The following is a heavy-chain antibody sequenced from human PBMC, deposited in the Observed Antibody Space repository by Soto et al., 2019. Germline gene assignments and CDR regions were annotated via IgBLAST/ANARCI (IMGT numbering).Heavy chain of an antibody. CDR1: GGSISSGDYY. D-gene: IGHD2-15*01. CDR2: IYYSGST. J-gene: IGHJ4*02. CDR3: ARVGYCSGGSCYLGGPFDY. V-gene: IGHV4-30-4*01. Sequence: SETLSLTCTVSGGSISSGDYYWSWIRQPPGKGLEWIEYIYYSGSTYYHPSLKSRVTISVDTSKNQFSLKLSSVTAADTAVYYCARVGYCSGGSCYLGGPFDYWGQGTLVTVSS.